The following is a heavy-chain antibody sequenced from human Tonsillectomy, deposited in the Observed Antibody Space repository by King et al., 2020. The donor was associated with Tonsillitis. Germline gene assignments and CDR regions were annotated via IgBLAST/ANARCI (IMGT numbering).Heavy chain of an antibody. J-gene: IGHJ4*02. CDR1: GFTFSSYA. D-gene: IGHD4-17*01. CDR3: AKFRTPRSYAVTNTDFDY. Sequence: EVQLVESGGGLVQPGGSLRLSCAASGFTFSSYAMTWVRQAPGKGLEWVSAISGSGGTTFYADSVKGRFTISRDNSKNTLYLQMNSLRAEDTAIYYCAKFRTPRSYAVTNTDFDYWGQGTLVTVSS. CDR2: ISGSGGTT. V-gene: IGHV3-23*04.